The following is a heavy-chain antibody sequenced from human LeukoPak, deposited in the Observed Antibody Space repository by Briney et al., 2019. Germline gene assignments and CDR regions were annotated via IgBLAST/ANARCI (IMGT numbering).Heavy chain of an antibody. Sequence: ASVKVSCKASGYTFTGDYMHWVRQAPGQGLEWRGWINPNSGGTNYAQKFKGRVTMTRDTSISTAYMELSRLRSDDTAVYYCARELIMTTVTRDYWGQGTLVTVSS. D-gene: IGHD4-17*01. J-gene: IGHJ4*02. CDR3: ARELIMTTVTRDY. CDR1: GYTFTGDY. V-gene: IGHV1-2*02. CDR2: INPNSGGT.